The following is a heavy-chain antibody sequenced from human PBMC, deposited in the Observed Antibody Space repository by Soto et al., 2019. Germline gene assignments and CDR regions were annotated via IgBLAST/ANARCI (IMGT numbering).Heavy chain of an antibody. CDR1: GYTFTSYG. CDR2: ISAYNGNT. J-gene: IGHJ6*03. CDR3: ASQSGDRDYYYYYMDV. D-gene: IGHD4-17*01. Sequence: GASVKVSCKASGYTFTSYGISWVRQAPGQGLEWMGWISAYNGNTNYAQKLQGRVTMTTDTSTSTAYMELRSLRSDDTAVYYCASQSGDRDYYYYYMDVWGKGTTVTVSS. V-gene: IGHV1-18*01.